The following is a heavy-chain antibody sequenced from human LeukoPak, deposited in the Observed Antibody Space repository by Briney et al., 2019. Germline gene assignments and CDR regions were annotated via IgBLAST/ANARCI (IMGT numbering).Heavy chain of an antibody. CDR3: ARLITGTLDY. V-gene: IGHV4-39*01. J-gene: IGHJ4*02. CDR1: GGSISSSSYY. Sequence: SETLSLTCTVSGGSISSSSYYWGWIRQPPGKGLEWIGCIYYSGSTYYNPSLKSRVTISVDTSKNQFSLKLSSVTAADTAVYYCARLITGTLDYWGQGTLVTVSS. D-gene: IGHD1-20*01. CDR2: IYYSGST.